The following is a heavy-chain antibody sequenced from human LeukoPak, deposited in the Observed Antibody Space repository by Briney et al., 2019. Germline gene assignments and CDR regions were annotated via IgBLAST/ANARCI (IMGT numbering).Heavy chain of an antibody. V-gene: IGHV1-2*06. D-gene: IGHD2/OR15-2a*01. J-gene: IGHJ6*02. CDR3: ARAPGRNSYYYGMDV. CDR1: GGTFSSCA. CDR2: INPNSGGT. Sequence: ASVKVSCKASGGTFSSCAISWVRQAPGRGLEWMGRINPNSGGTNYAQKFQGRVTMTRDTSISTAYMELSRLRSDDTAVYYCARAPGRNSYYYGMDVWGQGTTVTVSS.